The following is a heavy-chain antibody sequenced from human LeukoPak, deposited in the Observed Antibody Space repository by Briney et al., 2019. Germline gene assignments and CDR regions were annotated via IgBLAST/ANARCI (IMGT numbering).Heavy chain of an antibody. D-gene: IGHD3-10*01. Sequence: SVKVSCKASGGTFSSYAISWVRQAPGQGLEWMGRIIPILGIANYAQKFQGRVTITADKSTSTAYMELSSLRSEDTAVYYCARMVYYYGSGSYLLFDYWGQGTLVTVSS. CDR2: IIPILGIA. V-gene: IGHV1-69*04. CDR1: GGTFSSYA. CDR3: ARMVYYYGSGSYLLFDY. J-gene: IGHJ4*02.